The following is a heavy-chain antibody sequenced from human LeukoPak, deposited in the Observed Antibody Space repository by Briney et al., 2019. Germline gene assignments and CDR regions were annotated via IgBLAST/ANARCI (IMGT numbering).Heavy chain of an antibody. V-gene: IGHV3-23*01. CDR2: ISGSGDIT. J-gene: IGHJ5*02. CDR1: GFTFSNFA. D-gene: IGHD4-17*01. Sequence: GGSLRLSCAASGFTFSNFAMTWVRQAPGKGLEWVSGISGSGDITYYADSLKGRFTISRDNSRNTLYLRMNSLRVEDTALYYCAKHLTTGLYNWFDPWGQGTLVTASS. CDR3: AKHLTTGLYNWFDP.